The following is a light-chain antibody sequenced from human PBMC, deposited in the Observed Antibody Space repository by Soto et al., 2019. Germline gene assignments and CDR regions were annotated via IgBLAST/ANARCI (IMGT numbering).Light chain of an antibody. Sequence: EIVLTQSPATLSLSPGERATLSCRASQSVSSYFAWYQQKPGQAPRLLIYDASNGATGIPARFSGSVFGTDFTLTITSLEPEDCAVYYCQPRSNWLAFGGGTKGEIK. V-gene: IGKV3-11*01. J-gene: IGKJ4*01. CDR2: DAS. CDR3: QPRSNWLA. CDR1: QSVSSY.